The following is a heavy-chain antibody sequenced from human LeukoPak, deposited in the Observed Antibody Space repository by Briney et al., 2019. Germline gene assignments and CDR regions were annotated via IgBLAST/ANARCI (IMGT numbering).Heavy chain of an antibody. V-gene: IGHV3-23*01. Sequence: GGSLRLSCAASGFTFSSYAMSWVRQAPGKGLEWVSAISGSGGSTYYADSVKGRFTISRDNAKNSLYLQMNSLRAEDTAVYYCARVFSSSWYFDYWGQGTLVTVSS. CDR2: ISGSGGST. D-gene: IGHD6-13*01. CDR1: GFTFSSYA. J-gene: IGHJ4*02. CDR3: ARVFSSSWYFDY.